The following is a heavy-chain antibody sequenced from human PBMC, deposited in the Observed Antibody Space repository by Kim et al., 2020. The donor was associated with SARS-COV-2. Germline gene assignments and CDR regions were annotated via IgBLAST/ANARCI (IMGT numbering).Heavy chain of an antibody. CDR1: GGTFSSYA. J-gene: IGHJ6*02. V-gene: IGHV1-69*13. CDR3: ARPLGYCSGGSCYSGNYYYGMDV. CDR2: IIPIFGTA. D-gene: IGHD2-15*01. Sequence: SVKVSCKASGGTFSSYAISWVRQAPGQGLEWMGGIIPIFGTANYAQKFQGRVTITADESTSTAYMELSSLRSEDTAVYYCARPLGYCSGGSCYSGNYYYGMDVWGQGTTVTVSS.